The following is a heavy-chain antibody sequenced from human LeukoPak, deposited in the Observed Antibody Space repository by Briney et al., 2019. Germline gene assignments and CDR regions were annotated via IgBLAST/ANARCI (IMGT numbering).Heavy chain of an antibody. J-gene: IGHJ4*02. CDR3: ARSKGYYFDY. Sequence: SETLSLTCTVSGGSFSSDDYYWSWIRQHPGKGLEWIGYIYYSGSTYYNPSLKSPITISIDTSKNQFSLKLSSVTAADTAVYYCARSKGYYFDYWGQGTLVTVS. CDR1: GGSFSSDDYY. V-gene: IGHV4-31*01. CDR2: IYYSGST.